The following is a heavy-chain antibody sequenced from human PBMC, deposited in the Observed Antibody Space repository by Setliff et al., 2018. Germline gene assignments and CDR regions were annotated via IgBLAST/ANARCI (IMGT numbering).Heavy chain of an antibody. CDR1: GYSISSGYY. CDR3: ARRTTYYNFWSGYYDY. Sequence: SETLSLTCAVSGYSISSGYYWGWIRQPPGKGLEWIGEVNHSGSTNYNPSLKSRVTISVDTSKNQFSLKLSSVTAADTAVYYCARRTTYYNFWSGYYDYWGQGTLVTVSS. D-gene: IGHD3-3*01. CDR2: VNHSGST. J-gene: IGHJ4*02. V-gene: IGHV4-38-2*01.